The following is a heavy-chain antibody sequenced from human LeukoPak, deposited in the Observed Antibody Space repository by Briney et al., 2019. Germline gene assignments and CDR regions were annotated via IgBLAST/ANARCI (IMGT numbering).Heavy chain of an antibody. CDR3: ARGSPFFPFDY. CDR2: INHSGST. Sequence: SETLSLTCAVYGGSFSGYYWSWIRQPPGKGLEWIGEINHSGSTNYNPSLKSRVTISVDTSKNQFSLKLSSVTAADTAVHYCARGSPFFPFDYRGQGTLVTVSS. V-gene: IGHV4-34*01. CDR1: GGSFSGYY. J-gene: IGHJ4*02. D-gene: IGHD3-3*01.